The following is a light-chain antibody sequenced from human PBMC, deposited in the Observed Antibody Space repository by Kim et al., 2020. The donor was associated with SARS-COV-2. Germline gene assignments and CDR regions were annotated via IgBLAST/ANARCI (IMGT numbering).Light chain of an antibody. V-gene: IGKV4-1*01. J-gene: IGKJ1*01. Sequence: DIVMTQSPDSLTVSLGERATINCRSSQSVLYSSNNKSYLAWYQQKPGQPPKLLIYWASTRESGVPDRFTGSGSGTDFTLTISSLQAEDVAVYYCQQYYSNEWTFGQGTKVDIK. CDR2: WAS. CDR3: QQYYSNEWT. CDR1: QSVLYSSNNKSY.